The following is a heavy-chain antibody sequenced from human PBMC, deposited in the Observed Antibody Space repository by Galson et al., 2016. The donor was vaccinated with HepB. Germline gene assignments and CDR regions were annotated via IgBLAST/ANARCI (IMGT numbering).Heavy chain of an antibody. D-gene: IGHD3-16*01. CDR1: GGSVSGPYYY. CDR3: AREFSHDNPAWGSYGMDV. CDR2: IFYSGRT. J-gene: IGHJ6*02. V-gene: IGHV4-61*01. Sequence: ETLSLTCNVSGGSVSGPYYYWSWIRQPPGKGLEYIVHIFYSGRTTYNPSLRSRVTISLDTSENQFSLRLSSVTAADTALYYCAREFSHDNPAWGSYGMDVWGQGTTVTVSS.